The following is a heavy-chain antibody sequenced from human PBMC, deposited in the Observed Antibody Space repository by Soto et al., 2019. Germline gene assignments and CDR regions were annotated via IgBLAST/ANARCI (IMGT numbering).Heavy chain of an antibody. CDR3: AREAYSSGWYGYGMDV. V-gene: IGHV3-33*01. D-gene: IGHD6-19*01. Sequence: QVQLVESGGGVVQPGRSLRLSCAASGFTFSSYGMHWLRQAPGKGLEWVAVIWYDGSNKYYADSVKGRFTISRDNSKNTLYLQMNSLRAEDTAVYYCAREAYSSGWYGYGMDVWGQGTTVTVSS. CDR1: GFTFSSYG. CDR2: IWYDGSNK. J-gene: IGHJ6*02.